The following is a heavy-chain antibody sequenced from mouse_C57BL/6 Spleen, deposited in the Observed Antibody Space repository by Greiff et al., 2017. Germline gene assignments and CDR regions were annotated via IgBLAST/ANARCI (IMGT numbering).Heavy chain of an antibody. Sequence: VQLQQSGPELVKPGASVKISCKASGYAFSSSWMNWVKQRPGKGLEWIGRIYPGDGDTNYNGKFKGKATLTADKSSSTAYMQLSSLTSEDSAVYFCATYYSNYDKFSYAKEYWGQGTSVPVSS. CDR2: IYPGDGDT. CDR1: GYAFSSSW. J-gene: IGHJ4*01. V-gene: IGHV1-82*01. D-gene: IGHD2-5*01. CDR3: ATYYSNYDKFSYAKEY.